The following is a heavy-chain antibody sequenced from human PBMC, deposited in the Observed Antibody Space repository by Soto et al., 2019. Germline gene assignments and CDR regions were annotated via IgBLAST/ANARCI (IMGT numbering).Heavy chain of an antibody. J-gene: IGHJ4*02. CDR2: ISWNSGSI. Sequence: EVQLVESGGGLVQPGRSVRLSCAASGFTFDDYAMHWVRQAPGKGLEWVSGISWNSGSIGYADSVKGRFTISRDNAKNSLYLQMNSLRAEDTALYYCAKAGFWSGYYSLVDYWGQGTLVTVSS. CDR3: AKAGFWSGYYSLVDY. V-gene: IGHV3-9*01. CDR1: GFTFDDYA. D-gene: IGHD3-3*01.